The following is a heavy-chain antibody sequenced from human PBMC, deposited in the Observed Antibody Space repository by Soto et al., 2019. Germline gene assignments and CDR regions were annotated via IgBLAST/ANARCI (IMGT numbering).Heavy chain of an antibody. Sequence: GASVKVSCKASGGTFSSYAISWVRQAPGQGLEWMGGIIPIFGTANYAQKFQGRVTITADESTSTAYMELSSLRSEDTAVYYCARVVVITTEYYYGMDVWGQGTMVTVSS. J-gene: IGHJ6*02. CDR3: ARVVVITTEYYYGMDV. D-gene: IGHD3-22*01. CDR1: GGTFSSYA. CDR2: IIPIFGTA. V-gene: IGHV1-69*13.